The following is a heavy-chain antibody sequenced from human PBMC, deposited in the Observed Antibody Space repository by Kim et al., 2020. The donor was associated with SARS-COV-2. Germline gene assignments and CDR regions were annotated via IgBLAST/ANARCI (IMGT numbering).Heavy chain of an antibody. J-gene: IGHJ3*02. CDR3: ASSHIGSGYYYPGGAFDI. V-gene: IGHV3-30*01. Sequence: AGSMKGRLTHPRDNSKTTLYLQMNSLRAEDTAVYYCASSHIGSGYYYPGGAFDIWGQGTMVTVSS. D-gene: IGHD3-22*01.